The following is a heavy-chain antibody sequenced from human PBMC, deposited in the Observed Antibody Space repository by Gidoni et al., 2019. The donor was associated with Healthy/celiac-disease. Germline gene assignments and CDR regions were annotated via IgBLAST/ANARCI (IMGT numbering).Heavy chain of an antibody. J-gene: IGHJ3*02. CDR1: GFTFSNAW. Sequence: EVQLVESGGGLVKPGGSLRLSCAASGFTFSNAWMSWVRQAPGKGLEWVGRIKSKTDGGTTDYAAPVKGRFTISRDDSKNTLYLQMNSLKTEDTAVYYCTTDVGGSYMEGAFDIWGQGTMVTVSS. D-gene: IGHD1-26*01. CDR3: TTDVGGSYMEGAFDI. V-gene: IGHV3-15*01. CDR2: IKSKTDGGTT.